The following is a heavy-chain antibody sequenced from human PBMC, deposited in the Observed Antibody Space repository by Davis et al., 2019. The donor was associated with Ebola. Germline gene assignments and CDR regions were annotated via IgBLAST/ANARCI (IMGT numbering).Heavy chain of an antibody. CDR2: IYHSGST. V-gene: IGHV4-30-2*01. D-gene: IGHD3-22*01. CDR1: GGSISSGGYS. J-gene: IGHJ6*02. Sequence: MPSETLSLTCAVSGGSISSGGYSWSWIRQPPGKGLEWIGYIYHSGSTYYNPSLKSRVTISVDRSKNQFSLKLSSVTAEDTAVYYCARARGYLYYYGMDVWGQGTTVTVSS. CDR3: ARARGYLYYYGMDV.